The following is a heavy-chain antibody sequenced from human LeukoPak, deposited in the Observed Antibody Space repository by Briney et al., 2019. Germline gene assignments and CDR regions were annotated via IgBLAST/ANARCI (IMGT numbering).Heavy chain of an antibody. CDR1: GFTFSSYS. CDR2: ISSSSSYI. Sequence: PGGSLRLSCAASGFTFSSYSMNWVRQAPGKGLEWVSSISSSSSYIYYADSVKGRFTISRDNAKNSLYLQMNSLRAEDTAVYYCARVKTDYGDYVVDYWGQGTLVTVSS. CDR3: ARVKTDYGDYVVDY. V-gene: IGHV3-21*04. J-gene: IGHJ4*02. D-gene: IGHD4-17*01.